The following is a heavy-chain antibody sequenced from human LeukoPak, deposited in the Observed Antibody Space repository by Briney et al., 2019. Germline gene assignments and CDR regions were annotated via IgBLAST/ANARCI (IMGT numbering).Heavy chain of an antibody. Sequence: GGSLRLSCAASGFTFSSYAMSGVRQAPGRGLEWVSFITGSGATTYHADSVKGRFTVSRDNSKNTLFLQMNSLRAEDTAIYYCAKSPYYGVTTRGYYFDYWGQGTLVTVSS. CDR3: AKSPYYGVTTRGYYFDY. CDR2: ITGSGATT. CDR1: GFTFSSYA. D-gene: IGHD4-17*01. V-gene: IGHV3-23*01. J-gene: IGHJ4*02.